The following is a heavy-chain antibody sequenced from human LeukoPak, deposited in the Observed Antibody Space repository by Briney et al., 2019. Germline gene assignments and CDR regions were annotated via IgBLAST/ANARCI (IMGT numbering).Heavy chain of an antibody. CDR2: ISSSSSTI. Sequence: GGSLRRSCAASGFTFSSYSMNWVRQAPGKGLEWVSYISSSSSTIYYADSVKGRFTISRDNAKNSLYLQMNSLRAEDTAVYYCARDRCSSCLMDVWGKGTVVTVSS. V-gene: IGHV3-48*01. CDR3: ARDRCSSCLMDV. CDR1: GFTFSSYS. D-gene: IGHD6-13*01. J-gene: IGHJ6*04.